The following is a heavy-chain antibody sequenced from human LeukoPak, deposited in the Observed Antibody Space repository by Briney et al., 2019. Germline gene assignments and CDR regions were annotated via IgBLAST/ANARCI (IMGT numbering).Heavy chain of an antibody. D-gene: IGHD1-26*01. CDR1: GFTFSSYA. J-gene: IGHJ4*02. V-gene: IGHV3-53*01. CDR2: IYSSGNT. CDR3: ARGYYQGYFDY. Sequence: GGSLRLSCIASGFTFSSYAMSWVRQAPGKGLEWISVIYSSGNTYYADSVKGRFTISRDNSKNTLYLQMNSLRAEDTAVYYCARGYYQGYFDYWGQGTLVTVSS.